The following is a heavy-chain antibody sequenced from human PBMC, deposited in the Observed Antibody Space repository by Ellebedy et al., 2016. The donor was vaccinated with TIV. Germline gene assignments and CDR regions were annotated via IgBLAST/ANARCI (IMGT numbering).Heavy chain of an antibody. CDR2: TYYRSKWYN. CDR3: ARGRRYYYDSSGYRRPLYVAFDI. V-gene: IGHV6-1*01. Sequence: SETLSLXXAISGDSVSSNSAAWNWIRQSPSRGLEWLGRTYYRSKWYNDYAVSVKSRITINPDTSKNQFPLQLNSVTAADTAVYYCARGRRYYYDSSGYRRPLYVAFDIWGQGTMVTVSS. J-gene: IGHJ3*02. CDR1: GDSVSSNSAA. D-gene: IGHD3-22*01.